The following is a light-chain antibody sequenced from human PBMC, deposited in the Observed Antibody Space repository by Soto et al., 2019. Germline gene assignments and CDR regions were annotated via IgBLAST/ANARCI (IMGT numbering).Light chain of an antibody. Sequence: DIVLTQSPRTLSLSPGDRATLSCRASQSLSRNYLAWYQQKPGHPPSLLIYGSTMRGTGSPNRFSGSGAGTDFTLTISMLEADYFVVYCRQQYSCLPITFGQGTRLEI. CDR2: GST. V-gene: IGKV3-20*01. J-gene: IGKJ5*01. CDR3: QQYSCLPIT. CDR1: QSLSRNY.